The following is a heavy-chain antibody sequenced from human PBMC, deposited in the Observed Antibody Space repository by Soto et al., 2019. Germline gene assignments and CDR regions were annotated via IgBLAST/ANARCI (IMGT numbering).Heavy chain of an antibody. Sequence: SGPTLVNPTQTLTLTCTFSWFSLSSSGVGVGWIRQPPGQALEWLVFNWDDDKRYSPSLRSRLTITKDTSRNQVVLTMTNMDPVDTATYYCAHRHPYSNNWNAGWFGPWGQGDLVTVT. D-gene: IGHD1-1*01. CDR1: WFSLSSSGVG. CDR2: NWDDDK. V-gene: IGHV2-5*02. J-gene: IGHJ5*02. CDR3: AHRHPYSNNWNAGWFGP.